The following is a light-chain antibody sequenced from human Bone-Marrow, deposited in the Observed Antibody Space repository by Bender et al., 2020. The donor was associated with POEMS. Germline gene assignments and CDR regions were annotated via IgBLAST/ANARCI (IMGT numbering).Light chain of an antibody. CDR1: GSDIGGYNY. Sequence: QSALTQPASVSGSPGQSITISCTGTGSDIGGYNYVSWYQQHPGKAPRLLLYDVSTRPSGVSNRFTGSKSGNTASLTISVLQPEDEADYYCCSSAHNTFNWVFGGGTKLTVL. J-gene: IGLJ3*02. V-gene: IGLV2-14*03. CDR2: DVS. CDR3: CSSAHNTFNWV.